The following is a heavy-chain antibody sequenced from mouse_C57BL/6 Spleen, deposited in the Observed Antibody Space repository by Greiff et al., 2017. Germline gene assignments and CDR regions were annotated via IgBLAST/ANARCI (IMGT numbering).Heavy chain of an antibody. CDR2: INPNNGGT. D-gene: IGHD1-1*01. CDR3: ARGGYYGSSYGHYYAMDY. CDR1: GYTFTDYY. Sequence: VQLQQSGPELVKPGASVKISCKASGYTFTDYYMNWVKQSHGKSLEWIGDINPNNGGTSYNQKFKGKATLTVDKSSSTAYMKLRSLTSEDSAVYYCARGGYYGSSYGHYYAMDYWGQGTSVTVSS. V-gene: IGHV1-26*01. J-gene: IGHJ4*01.